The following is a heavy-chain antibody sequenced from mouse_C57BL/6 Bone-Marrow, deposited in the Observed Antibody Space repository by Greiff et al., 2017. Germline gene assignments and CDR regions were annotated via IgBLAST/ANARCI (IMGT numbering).Heavy chain of an antibody. J-gene: IGHJ2*01. CDR1: GFTFSSYA. CDR3: TRGSKMDYFDY. V-gene: IGHV5-9-1*02. D-gene: IGHD2-3*01. Sequence: DVMLVESGEGLVKPGGSLKLSCAASGFTFSSYAMSWVRQTPEKRLEWVAYISSGGDYIYYADTVKGRFTISRDNARNTLYLQMSSLKSEDTAMYYCTRGSKMDYFDYWGQGTTLTVSS. CDR2: ISSGGDYI.